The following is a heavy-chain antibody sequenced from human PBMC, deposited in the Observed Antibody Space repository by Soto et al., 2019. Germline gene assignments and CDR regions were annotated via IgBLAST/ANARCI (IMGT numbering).Heavy chain of an antibody. V-gene: IGHV1-24*01. Sequence: ASVKVSCKVSGYTLTELSMHWVRQAPGKGLEWMGGFDPGDGETIYAQKFQGRVTMTEDTSTDTAYMELSSLRSEDTAVYYCATPYYDCWSGYPKSYNWFDPWGQGTLVTVSS. D-gene: IGHD3-3*01. J-gene: IGHJ5*02. CDR3: ATPYYDCWSGYPKSYNWFDP. CDR2: FDPGDGET. CDR1: GYTLTELS.